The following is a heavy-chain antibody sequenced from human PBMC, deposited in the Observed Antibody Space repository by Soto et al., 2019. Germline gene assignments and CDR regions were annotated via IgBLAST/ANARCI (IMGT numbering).Heavy chain of an antibody. D-gene: IGHD2-21*01. V-gene: IGHV4-4*07. CDR3: ARDLWGDGGGDY. Sequence: QVKLQESGPGLVKPSETLTLVCTVSGGSISKSYWSWIRQPAEKGLEWIGRIYSSGSINYNPSLESRVTMSVDTSKNQFSLELRSVTAADTAIYYCARDLWGDGGGDYWGQGTLVIVSS. CDR1: GGSISKSY. J-gene: IGHJ4*02. CDR2: IYSSGSI.